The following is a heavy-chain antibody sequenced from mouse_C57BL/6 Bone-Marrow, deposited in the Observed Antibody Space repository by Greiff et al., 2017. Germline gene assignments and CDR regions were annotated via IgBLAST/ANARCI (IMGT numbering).Heavy chain of an antibody. CDR3: TKNYYGSSLYAMDY. CDR2: IYPGNSDT. CDR1: GYTFTSYW. J-gene: IGHJ4*01. D-gene: IGHD1-1*01. V-gene: IGHV1-5*01. Sequence: VQLQQSGTVLARPGASVKMSCKTSGYTFTSYWMHWVKPRPGQGLAWIGAIYPGNSDTSYNQKFKGTAKLSAVTSASTAYMELSSLTNEDSAVYYCTKNYYGSSLYAMDYWGQGTSVTVSS.